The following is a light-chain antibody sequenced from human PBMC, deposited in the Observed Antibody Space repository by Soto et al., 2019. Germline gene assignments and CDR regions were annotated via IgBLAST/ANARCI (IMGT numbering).Light chain of an antibody. V-gene: IGLV9-49*01. CDR1: SGDSNYK. CDR2: VGAGGIVG. J-gene: IGLJ3*02. Sequence: QLVLTQPPSASASLGASVTLTCTLSSGDSNYKVDWYQQRPGKGPRFVMRVGAGGIVGSKGDGIPDRFSVLGSGLNRYLTIKNIQEEDESDYHCGADHGSGSNFVWVFGGGTKLTVL. CDR3: GADHGSGSNFVWV.